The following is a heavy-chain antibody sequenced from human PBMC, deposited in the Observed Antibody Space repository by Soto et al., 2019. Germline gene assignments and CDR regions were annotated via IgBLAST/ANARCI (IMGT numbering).Heavy chain of an antibody. CDR3: ASTVVTGY. D-gene: IGHD2-15*01. Sequence: EVQLVESGGGLVQPGGSLRLSCAVSGFTFSSDWMHWVRQAPGKGLVWVSRINSDGSSTSYADSVKGRFTISRDNAKNTLYLPMSSLSAEETAVYYCASTVVTGYWGQGTLVTVSS. J-gene: IGHJ4*02. V-gene: IGHV3-74*01. CDR1: GFTFSSDW. CDR2: INSDGSST.